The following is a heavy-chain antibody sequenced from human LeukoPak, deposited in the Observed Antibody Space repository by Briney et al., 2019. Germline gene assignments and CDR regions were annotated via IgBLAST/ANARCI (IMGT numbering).Heavy chain of an antibody. CDR1: GFTFSSYS. D-gene: IGHD1-1*01. V-gene: IGHV3-21*01. Sequence: GGSLRLSCAASGFTFSSYSMNWVRQAPGKGLEWVSSISTSSSDYIYYADSVKGRFTISRDNAKNSLFLQMNSLRAEDTAVYYCARVKTGNWLSRGYYYMDVWGKGTTVTVSS. CDR3: ARVKTGNWLSRGYYYMDV. J-gene: IGHJ6*03. CDR2: ISTSSSDYI.